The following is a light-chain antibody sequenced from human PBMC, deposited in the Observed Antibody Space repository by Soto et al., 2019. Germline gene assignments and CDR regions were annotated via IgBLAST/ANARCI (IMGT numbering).Light chain of an antibody. J-gene: IGLJ1*01. V-gene: IGLV2-8*01. CDR1: SSDVGGYNY. CDR3: SSHAGSNLYV. CDR2: EVT. Sequence: QSVLTQPPSASGSPGQLVTISCTGTSSDVGGYNYVSWYQQHPGKAPKLMIYEVTKRPSGVPDRFSGSKSGNTASLTVSGLQAEDEADYFCSSHAGSNLYVFGTGTKVTVL.